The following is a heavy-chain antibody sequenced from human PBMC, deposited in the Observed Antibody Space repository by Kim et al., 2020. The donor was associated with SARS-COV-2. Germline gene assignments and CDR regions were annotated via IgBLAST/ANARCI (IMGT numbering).Heavy chain of an antibody. Sequence: LKRRVTISVDTSKNQFSLKLSAVTAADTAVYYCARHTMVRGVITHNWFDPWGQGTLVTVSS. D-gene: IGHD3-10*01. V-gene: IGHV4-39*01. CDR3: ARHTMVRGVITHNWFDP. J-gene: IGHJ5*02.